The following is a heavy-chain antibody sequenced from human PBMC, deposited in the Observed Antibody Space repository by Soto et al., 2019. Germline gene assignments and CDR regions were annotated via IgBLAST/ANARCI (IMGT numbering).Heavy chain of an antibody. CDR2: IYHSGST. CDR1: GGSISRCGYS. V-gene: IGHV4-30-2*01. CDR3: ARETQQLVGVDY. D-gene: IGHD6-13*01. Sequence: SEALSLPCAVSGGSISRCGYSWRWMLQPPGKGLEWIGYIYHSGSTYNNPSLRSRVTISVDRSKNQLSLKLNSVTAADTAVYYCARETQQLVGVDYWGQGTLVTVSS. J-gene: IGHJ4*02.